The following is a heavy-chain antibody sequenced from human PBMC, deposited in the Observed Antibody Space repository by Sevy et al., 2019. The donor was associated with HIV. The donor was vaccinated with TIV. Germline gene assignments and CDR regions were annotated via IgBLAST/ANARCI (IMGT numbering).Heavy chain of an antibody. J-gene: IGHJ4*02. CDR1: GFTFSKYS. CDR3: AREGCTKPHDY. CDR2: FSFGCGRI. Sequence: GGSLRLSCEASGFTFSKYSMSWVRQAPGKGLEWVSTFSFGCGRINYADSVKGRFPISRDDSKKTLYLQMNSPRAEDTAVYYCAREGCTKPHDYWGQGTLVTVSS. D-gene: IGHD2-8*01. V-gene: IGHV3-23*01.